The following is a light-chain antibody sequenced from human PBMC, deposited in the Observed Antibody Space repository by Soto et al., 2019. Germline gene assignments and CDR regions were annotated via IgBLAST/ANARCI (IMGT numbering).Light chain of an antibody. CDR1: QSISSY. CDR3: QQYGRAPPIT. CDR2: GAS. J-gene: IGKJ5*01. Sequence: VICITNSLSGLLSCTRDTVTISCRMSQSISSYLNWYQYKPGKAAKVLIYGASSLQSGVPSRFSGSGSGTDFTLTISRLEPEDSAVYYCQQYGRAPPITFGQRTRL. V-gene: IGKV1D-8*03.